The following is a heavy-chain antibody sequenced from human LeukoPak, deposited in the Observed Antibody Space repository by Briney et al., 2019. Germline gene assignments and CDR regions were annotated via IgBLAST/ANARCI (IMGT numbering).Heavy chain of an antibody. D-gene: IGHD3-22*01. CDR3: ARDGKFSHYYDSSGAFDY. Sequence: ASVKVSCKASGYTFTSYGISWVRQAPGQRLEWMGWISAYNGNTNYAQKLQGRVTMTTDTSTSTAYMELRSLRSDDTAVYYCARDGKFSHYYDSSGAFDYWGQGTLVTVSS. CDR1: GYTFTSYG. CDR2: ISAYNGNT. V-gene: IGHV1-18*01. J-gene: IGHJ4*02.